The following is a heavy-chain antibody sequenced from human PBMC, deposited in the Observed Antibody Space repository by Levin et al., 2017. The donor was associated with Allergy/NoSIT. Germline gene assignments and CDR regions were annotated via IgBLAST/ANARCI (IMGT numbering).Heavy chain of an antibody. J-gene: IGHJ4*02. V-gene: IGHV3-30-3*01. CDR3: ARGKGSSSYTPSDN. D-gene: IGHD5-18*01. CDR1: GFTFSLYA. Sequence: PGGSLRLSCTASGFTFSLYAMHWVRQAPGKGLEWVAVISYDGNHKYYADSVKARFTISRDNSKNTLSLQINSLRVEDTAVYYCARGKGSSSYTPSDNWGQGTLLTVSS. CDR2: ISYDGNHK.